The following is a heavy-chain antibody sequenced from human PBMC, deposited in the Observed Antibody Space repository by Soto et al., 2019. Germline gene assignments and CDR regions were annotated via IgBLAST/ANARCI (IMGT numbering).Heavy chain of an antibody. V-gene: IGHV4-34*01. CDR2: INHSGST. CDR3: VAGYYFDY. D-gene: IGHD6-13*01. CDR1: GGSFSGYY. J-gene: IGHJ4*02. Sequence: QVQLQQWGAGLSKPSETLSLSCAVYGGSFSGYYWSWIRQPPGKGLEWIGEINHSGSTKYNPSLKSRVSISVDTSKNQFSLKVTSVNAADTAVYYCVAGYYFDYWGQGTPVAVSS.